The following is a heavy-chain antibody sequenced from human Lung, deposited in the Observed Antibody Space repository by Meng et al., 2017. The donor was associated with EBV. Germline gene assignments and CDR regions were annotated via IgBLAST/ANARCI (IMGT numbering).Heavy chain of an antibody. CDR3: AKDCFGARDY. J-gene: IGHJ4*02. CDR2: INEDGSIV. Sequence: GAGGSVCQLGGSLLLACVASGMSPCWVDWVREVPGKGLVWGSRINEDGSIVNYADSVKGRFTIFRDNAKNTVSLQMNSLRVEDTALYYCAKDCFGARDYWGQGTLVTVSS. D-gene: IGHD1-26*01. V-gene: IGHV3-74*01. CDR1: GMSPCW.